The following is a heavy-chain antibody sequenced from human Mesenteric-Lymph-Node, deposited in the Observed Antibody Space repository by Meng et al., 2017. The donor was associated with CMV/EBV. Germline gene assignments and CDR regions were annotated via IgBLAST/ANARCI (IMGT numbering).Heavy chain of an antibody. CDR3: AKPYYDFWSGPLYYYYGLDV. CDR1: GFIFSNYG. Sequence: GESLKISCAASGFIFSNYGMNWVRQAPGKGLEWVTFIQSDVSSKYYADSVKGRFTISRDNSKSTLYLQMNTLRTEDTAVYYCAKPYYDFWSGPLYYYYGLDVWGQGTTVTVSS. V-gene: IGHV3-30*02. CDR2: IQSDVSSK. J-gene: IGHJ6*02. D-gene: IGHD3-3*01.